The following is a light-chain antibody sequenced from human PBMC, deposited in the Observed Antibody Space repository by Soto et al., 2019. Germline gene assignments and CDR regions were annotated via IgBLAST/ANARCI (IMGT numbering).Light chain of an antibody. CDR1: QSISSW. CDR3: QQYNSYST. Sequence: DIQMTQSPSTLSASVGDRVTITCRASQSISSWLAWYQQKPGKAPKLLIYDASSLESGVRSRFSGSGSGTEFTLTISSLQPDDLATYYCQQYNSYSTFGQGTKVDIK. CDR2: DAS. V-gene: IGKV1-5*01. J-gene: IGKJ1*01.